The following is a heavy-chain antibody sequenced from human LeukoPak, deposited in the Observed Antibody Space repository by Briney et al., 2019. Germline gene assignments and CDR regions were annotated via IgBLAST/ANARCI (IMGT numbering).Heavy chain of an antibody. D-gene: IGHD3-22*01. CDR3: ARSDFDTSGYYYSGSFDY. CDR2: INYSGDT. J-gene: IGHJ4*02. CDR1: GDSISSGDCF. Sequence: SETLSLTCTVSGDSISSGDCFWRWIRQPPGKALEWVGYINYSGDTYYNPSLKSRVAISVDTSKNQFSLRLSSVTVADTAVYYCARSDFDTSGYYYSGSFDYWGQGTVVTVSS. V-gene: IGHV4-30-4*01.